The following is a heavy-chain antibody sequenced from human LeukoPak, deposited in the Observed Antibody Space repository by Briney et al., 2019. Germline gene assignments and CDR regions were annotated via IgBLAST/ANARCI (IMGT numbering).Heavy chain of an antibody. CDR1: GFTFSSYW. Sequence: PGGSLRLSCAASGFTFSSYWMHWVRHAPGKGLVWVSRIHSDGSSTSYADSVKGRFTIARDNVMNKVYLQMNSLSADDTGVYFCARGMTTLTTPDYWGQGTLVTVSS. CDR3: ARGMTTLTTPDY. V-gene: IGHV3-74*01. D-gene: IGHD4-17*01. CDR2: IHSDGSST. J-gene: IGHJ4*02.